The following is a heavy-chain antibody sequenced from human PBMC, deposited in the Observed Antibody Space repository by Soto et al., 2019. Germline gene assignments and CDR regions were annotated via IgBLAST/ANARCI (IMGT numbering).Heavy chain of an antibody. CDR1: GFTFSSHA. J-gene: IGHJ4*02. CDR2: IWNAGNNK. V-gene: IGHV3-33*01. Sequence: QVQLVESGGGVVQPGRSLRLSCAASGFTFSSHAMNWVRQAPGKGLEWVALIWNAGNNKYYSDAGSVKGRFNISRDNSRNTLYLEMNSVRADDPGVYYCARGPDYSNFGYFDYWGQGTLVTVSS. CDR3: ARGPDYSNFGYFDY. D-gene: IGHD4-4*01.